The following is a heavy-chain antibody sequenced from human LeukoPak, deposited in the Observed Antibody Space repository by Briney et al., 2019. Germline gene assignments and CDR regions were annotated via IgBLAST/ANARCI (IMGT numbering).Heavy chain of an antibody. V-gene: IGHV3-74*03. CDR1: GFTFSNSW. CDR3: ATGDSGRYNY. D-gene: IGHD6-19*01. J-gene: IGHJ4*02. Sequence: QPGGSLRLSCAASGFTFSNSWMHWVRQGPGKGPVWVSRIKSDGSYITYADSVKGRFIISRDNAENTLYLQMNSLRVDDTAVYYCATGDSGRYNYWGQGTLVTVSA. CDR2: IKSDGSYI.